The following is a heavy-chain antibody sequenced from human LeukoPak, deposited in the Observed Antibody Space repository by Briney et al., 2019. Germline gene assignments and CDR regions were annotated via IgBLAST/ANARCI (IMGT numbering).Heavy chain of an antibody. V-gene: IGHV3-23*01. CDR1: GFTFSNAW. Sequence: GGSLRLSCAASGFTFSNAWMSWVRQAPGKGLEWVSLISGSGGSTYYADSVKGRFTISRDNLKNTLYLQMNSLRAEDTAVFYCAKDRDDYVWGSYLGAFDIWGQGTMVTVSS. CDR2: ISGSGGST. CDR3: AKDRDDYVWGSYLGAFDI. D-gene: IGHD3-16*01. J-gene: IGHJ3*02.